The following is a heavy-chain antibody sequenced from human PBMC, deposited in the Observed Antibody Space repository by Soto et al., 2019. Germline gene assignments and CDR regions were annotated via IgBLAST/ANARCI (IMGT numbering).Heavy chain of an antibody. D-gene: IGHD6-6*01. J-gene: IGHJ6*03. CDR3: ASLSSSGYYYYCYYMDV. CDR1: GFTFSSYW. Sequence: EVQLVESGGGLVQPGGSLRLSCAASGFTFSSYWMSWVRQAPGKGLEWVANIKQDGSEKYYVDSVKGRFTISRDNAKNSLYLQMNSLRAEDTAVYYCASLSSSGYYYYCYYMDVWGKGTTVTVSS. V-gene: IGHV3-7*01. CDR2: IKQDGSEK.